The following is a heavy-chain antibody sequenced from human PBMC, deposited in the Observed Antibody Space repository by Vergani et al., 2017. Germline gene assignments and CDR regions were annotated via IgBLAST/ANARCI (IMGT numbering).Heavy chain of an antibody. CDR1: GGSFTSYH. Sequence: QVQLQQWGGGLLKPSETLSLTCVVNGGSFTSYHWTWIRQSPGEGLEWVGDIDHTGRPDYNPSLKSRRTMSVDKSRNQFPLTLNSVTATDTAIYFCARVNTETNGHLYYYYCMDVWGQGTAVTVS. J-gene: IGHJ6*02. V-gene: IGHV4-34*01. D-gene: IGHD4-11*01. CDR3: ARVNTETNGHLYYYYCMDV. CDR2: IDHTGRP.